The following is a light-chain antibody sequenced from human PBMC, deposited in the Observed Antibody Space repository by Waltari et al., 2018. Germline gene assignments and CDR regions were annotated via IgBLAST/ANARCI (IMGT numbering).Light chain of an antibody. CDR3: QQRRNWPLT. Sequence: EMVLTQSPATLSLSPGQRATLSCRASHSVSWYLAWHQQRPGQAPRILVCAASNRATGFPARFSGSGSETDFTLTISSLEPEDSAVYYCQQRRNWPLTFGGGTKVEIK. V-gene: IGKV3-11*01. CDR2: AAS. CDR1: HSVSWY. J-gene: IGKJ4*01.